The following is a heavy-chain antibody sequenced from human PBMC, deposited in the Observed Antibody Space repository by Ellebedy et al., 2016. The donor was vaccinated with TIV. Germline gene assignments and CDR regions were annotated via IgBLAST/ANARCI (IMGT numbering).Heavy chain of an antibody. CDR2: IKQDGFVK. J-gene: IGHJ4*02. V-gene: IGHV3-7*01. D-gene: IGHD1-20*01. CDR1: GFSLSNYW. CDR3: ARHGVIATTSPFDY. Sequence: GESLKISCAASGFSLSNYWMTWIRQAPGRGLEWVANIKQDGFVKYYVDSVKGRFTISRDNAKNSLYLQMNSLRAEDTAVYYCARHGVIATTSPFDYWGQGTLVTVSS.